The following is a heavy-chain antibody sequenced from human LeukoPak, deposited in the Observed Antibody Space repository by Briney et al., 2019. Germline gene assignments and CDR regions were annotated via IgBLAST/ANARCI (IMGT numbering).Heavy chain of an antibody. CDR3: ARASITMIVVVHYGMDV. D-gene: IGHD3-22*01. CDR1: GFTFSDYY. CDR2: ISSSGSTI. V-gene: IGHV3-11*01. J-gene: IGHJ6*02. Sequence: GGSLRLSCTASGFTFSDYYMSWLRQAPGKGLEGVSYISSSGSTIYYADSVKGRFTISRDNAKNSLYLQMNSLRAEDTAVYYCARASITMIVVVHYGMDVWGQGTTVTVSS.